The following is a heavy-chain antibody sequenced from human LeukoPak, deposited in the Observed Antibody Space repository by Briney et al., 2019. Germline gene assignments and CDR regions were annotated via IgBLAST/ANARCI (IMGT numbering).Heavy chain of an antibody. Sequence: SETLSLTYTVSGGSISSSSYYWGWIRQPPGKGLEWIGSIYYSGSTYYNPSLKSRVTISVDTSKNQFSLKLSSVTAADTAVYYCARGVEMATIVGDWFDPWGQGTLVTVSS. CDR1: GGSISSSSYY. V-gene: IGHV4-39*01. CDR2: IYYSGST. J-gene: IGHJ5*02. CDR3: ARGVEMATIVGDWFDP. D-gene: IGHD5-24*01.